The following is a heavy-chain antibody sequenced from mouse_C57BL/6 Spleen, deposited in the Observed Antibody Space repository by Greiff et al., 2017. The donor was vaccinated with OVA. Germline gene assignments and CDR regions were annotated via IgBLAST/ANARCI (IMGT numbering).Heavy chain of an antibody. CDR1: GYTFTSYW. CDR2: IDPSDSET. D-gene: IGHD2-5*01. Sequence: QVQLQQPGAELVRPGSSVKLSCKASGYTFTSYWMHWVKQRPIQGLEWIGNIDPSDSETHYNQKFKDKATLTVDKSSSTAYMQLSSLTSEDSAVYYCARGGRAAYYSNLYAMDYWGQGTSVTVSS. CDR3: ARGGRAAYYSNLYAMDY. V-gene: IGHV1-52*01. J-gene: IGHJ4*01.